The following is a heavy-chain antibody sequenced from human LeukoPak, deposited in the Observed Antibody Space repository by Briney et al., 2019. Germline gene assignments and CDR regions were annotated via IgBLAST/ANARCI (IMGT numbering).Heavy chain of an antibody. CDR3: ATDTDGYAYSFDY. J-gene: IGHJ4*02. CDR2: TYYTGSA. Sequence: ASETLSLPCTVSGGSITSGSYHWGWIRQSPGKGLEWIGNTYYTGSAYYRPSLQSRVSISVDTSKKEFSLKLTSVTAADTAVYYGATDTDGYAYSFDYWGQGTLVTVSS. V-gene: IGHV4-39*01. D-gene: IGHD5-24*01. CDR1: GGSITSGSYH.